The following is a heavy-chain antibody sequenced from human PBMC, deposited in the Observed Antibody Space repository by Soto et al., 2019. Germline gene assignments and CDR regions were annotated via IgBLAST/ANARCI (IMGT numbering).Heavy chain of an antibody. CDR3: AKELYPYYYDSSGYYWPLGY. J-gene: IGHJ4*02. Sequence: GALRLSCAASGFTFSSYGMHWVRQAPGKGLEWVAIISYDGSNKYYADSVKGRFTISRDNSKNTLYLQMDSLRAEDTAVYYCAKELYPYYYDSSGYYWPLGYWGQGTLVTVSS. D-gene: IGHD3-22*01. CDR2: ISYDGSNK. V-gene: IGHV3-30*18. CDR1: GFTFSSYG.